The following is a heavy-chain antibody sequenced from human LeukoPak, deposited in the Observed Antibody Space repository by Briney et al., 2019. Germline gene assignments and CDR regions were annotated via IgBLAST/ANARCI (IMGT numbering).Heavy chain of an antibody. V-gene: IGHV4-38-2*02. CDR1: GYSISSGYY. CDR2: INHSGST. D-gene: IGHD3-22*01. CDR3: ARDPTYYYDSSGSISYWYFDL. Sequence: SETLSLTCTVSGYSISSGYYWSWIRQPPGKGLEWIGEINHSGSTNYNPSLKSRVTISVDTSKNQFSLKLSSVTAADTAVYYCARDPTYYYDSSGSISYWYFDLWGRGTLVTVSS. J-gene: IGHJ2*01.